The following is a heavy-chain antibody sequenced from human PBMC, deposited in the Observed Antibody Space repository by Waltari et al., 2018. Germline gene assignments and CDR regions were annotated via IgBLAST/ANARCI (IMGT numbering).Heavy chain of an antibody. Sequence: EVQLVESGGGLVQPGGSLRLSCAASGFTVSSNYMSWVRQAPGKGLEWVSVIYSGGSTYYADSVKGRFTISRDNSKNTLYLQMNSLRAEDTAVYYCARSSGWYVGYWYFDLWGRGTLVTVSS. CDR3: ARSSGWYVGYWYFDL. V-gene: IGHV3-66*02. CDR2: IYSGGST. J-gene: IGHJ2*01. D-gene: IGHD6-19*01. CDR1: GFTVSSNY.